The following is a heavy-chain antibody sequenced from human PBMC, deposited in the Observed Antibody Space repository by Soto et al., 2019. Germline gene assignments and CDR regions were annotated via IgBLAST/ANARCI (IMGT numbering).Heavy chain of an antibody. CDR3: FQAEDGIRDTVPVSAFLLNRSSDL. CDR2: ISYDGSNK. D-gene: IGHD2-15*01. V-gene: IGHV3-30-3*01. J-gene: IGHJ2*01. Sequence: PGKGLEWVAVISYDGSNKYYADSVKGRFTISRDNSKNTLYLQMNSLRAEDTAVYFFFQAEDGIRDTVPVSAFLLNRSSDL.